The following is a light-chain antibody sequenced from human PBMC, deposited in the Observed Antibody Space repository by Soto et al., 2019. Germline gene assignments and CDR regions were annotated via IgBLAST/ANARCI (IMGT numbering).Light chain of an antibody. V-gene: IGKV3-11*01. Sequence: EIVLTQSPATLSLSPGDTATLSCRASQSVSTWLSWYQQKPGQAPRLLIYDASNRATGIPARFSGSGSGTDFTLTISSLEPEDFAVYYCQQRSNWLTFGQGTRLEIE. CDR2: DAS. CDR3: QQRSNWLT. J-gene: IGKJ5*01. CDR1: QSVSTW.